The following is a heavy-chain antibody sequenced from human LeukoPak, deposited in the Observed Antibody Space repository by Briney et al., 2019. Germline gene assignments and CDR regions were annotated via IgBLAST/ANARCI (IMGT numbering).Heavy chain of an antibody. Sequence: GGSLRLSCAASGFTFTSYWMSWVRQAPGKGLEWVSYISSSGSTIYYADSVKGRFTISRDNAKNSLYLQMNSLRAEDTAVYYCAELGITMIGGVWGKGTTVTISS. D-gene: IGHD3-10*02. CDR1: GFTFTSYW. CDR3: AELGITMIGGV. J-gene: IGHJ6*04. V-gene: IGHV3-48*03. CDR2: ISSSGSTI.